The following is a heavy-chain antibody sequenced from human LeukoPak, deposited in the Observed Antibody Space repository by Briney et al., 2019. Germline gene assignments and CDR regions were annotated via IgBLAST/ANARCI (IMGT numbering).Heavy chain of an antibody. V-gene: IGHV3-30*04. CDR1: GFTFSSYA. CDR2: ISYDGSNK. J-gene: IGHJ4*02. D-gene: IGHD2/OR15-2a*01. Sequence: GRSLGLSCAASGFTFSSYAMHWVRQAPGKGLEWVAVISYDGSNKYYADSVKGRFTISRDNSKNTLYLQMNSLRAEDTAVYYCARDRYYVFDYWGQGTLVTVSS. CDR3: ARDRYYVFDY.